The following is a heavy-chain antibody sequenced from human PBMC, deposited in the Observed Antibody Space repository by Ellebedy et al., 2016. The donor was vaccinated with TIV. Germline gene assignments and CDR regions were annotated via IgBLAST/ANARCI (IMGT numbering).Heavy chain of an antibody. J-gene: IGHJ5*02. D-gene: IGHD4-17*01. CDR1: GFSFRSYW. V-gene: IGHV3-7*01. CDR2: IYQDGSDQ. Sequence: GGSLRLSCVASGFSFRSYWMSWVRQAPGKGLEWVANIYQDGSDQYYVDSVKGRFTISRDNVKKSLFLQRNSLRVEDTAVYYCARRGSYGDYAVQVNNWFDRWGQGTLVTV. CDR3: ARRGSYGDYAVQVNNWFDR.